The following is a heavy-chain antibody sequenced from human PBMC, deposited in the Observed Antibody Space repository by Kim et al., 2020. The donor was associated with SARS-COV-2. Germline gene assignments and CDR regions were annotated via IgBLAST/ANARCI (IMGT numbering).Heavy chain of an antibody. V-gene: IGHV3-64*01. CDR2: ISSNGGST. CDR1: GFTFSSYA. CDR3: AVYYDYVWGSYRY. Sequence: GGSLRLSCAASGFTFSSYAMHWVRQAPGKGLEYVSAISSNGGSTYYANSVKGRFTISRDNSKNTLYLQMGSLRAEDMAVYYCAVYYDYVWGSYRYWGQGTLVTVSS. J-gene: IGHJ4*02. D-gene: IGHD3-16*01.